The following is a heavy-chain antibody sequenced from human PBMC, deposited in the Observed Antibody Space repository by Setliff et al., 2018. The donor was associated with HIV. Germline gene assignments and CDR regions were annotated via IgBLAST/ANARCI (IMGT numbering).Heavy chain of an antibody. V-gene: IGHV4-4*07. Sequence: PSETLSLTCSVSGGSISGHYWNWIRQSAGKGLEWIGRIYTSGSSDYTPSLYNPSFRGRVAMSIETSKNQFSLRLISVTAADTAVYFCAKDRSGSAYHGDDAFDVWGQGTMVTVSS. D-gene: IGHD1-26*01. CDR2: IYTSGSSDYTPS. CDR3: AKDRSGSAYHGDDAFDV. J-gene: IGHJ3*01. CDR1: GGSISGHY.